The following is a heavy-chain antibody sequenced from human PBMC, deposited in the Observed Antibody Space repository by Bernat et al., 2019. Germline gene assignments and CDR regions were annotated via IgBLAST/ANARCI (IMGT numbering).Heavy chain of an antibody. CDR2: ISSSSSYT. CDR1: GFTFSDYY. CDR3: ARGTVAGSPPPFDY. J-gene: IGHJ4*02. V-gene: IGHV3-11*06. Sequence: QVQLVESGGGLVKPGGSLRLSCAASGFTFSDYYMSWIRRAPGKGLEWVSYISSSSSYTNYADSVKGRFTISRDNAKNSLYLQMNSLRAEDTAVYYCARGTVAGSPPPFDYWGQGTLVTVSS. D-gene: IGHD2-15*01.